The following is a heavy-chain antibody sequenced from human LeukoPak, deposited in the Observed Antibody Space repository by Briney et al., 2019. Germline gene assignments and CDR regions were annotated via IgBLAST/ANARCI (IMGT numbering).Heavy chain of an antibody. Sequence: GGSLRLSCAASGFTFNNYAMNWVRQAPGKGLEWVSVISGSGGTTYYVDSVKGRFAISRDSSRNTLYLQMNSLRAGDTAVYYCAKVSGGGLYYDGMDVWGQGTTVTVSS. V-gene: IGHV3-23*01. CDR3: AKVSGGGLYYDGMDV. CDR1: GFTFNNYA. CDR2: ISGSGGTT. J-gene: IGHJ6*02. D-gene: IGHD1-14*01.